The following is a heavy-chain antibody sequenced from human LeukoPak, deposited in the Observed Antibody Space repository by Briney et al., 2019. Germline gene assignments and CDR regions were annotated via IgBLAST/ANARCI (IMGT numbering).Heavy chain of an antibody. J-gene: IGHJ3*02. CDR3: ATYYDYVWGTSKPAFDI. CDR2: VDPEDGET. CDR1: GYTFTDYY. Sequence: ATVKISCKVSGYTFTDYYMHWVQQAPGKGLEWMGLVDPEDGETIYAEKFQGRVTITADTSTDTAYMELSSLRSEDTAVYYCATYYDYVWGTSKPAFDIWGQGTTVTVSS. D-gene: IGHD3-16*01. V-gene: IGHV1-69-2*01.